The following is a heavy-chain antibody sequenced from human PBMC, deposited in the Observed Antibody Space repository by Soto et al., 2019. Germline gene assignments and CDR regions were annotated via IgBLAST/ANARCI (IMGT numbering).Heavy chain of an antibody. CDR2: IIPIFGTA. J-gene: IGHJ6*04. CDR1: GGTFSSYA. Sequence: SVNVSCKASGGTFSSYAISWVRQAPGQGLEWMGGIIPIFGTANYAQKFQGRVTITADESTSTAYMELSSLRSEDTAVYYCARASQRTVGYCSGGSCYSTEVWGDGKTVDVSA. D-gene: IGHD2-15*01. CDR3: ARASQRTVGYCSGGSCYSTEV. V-gene: IGHV1-69*13.